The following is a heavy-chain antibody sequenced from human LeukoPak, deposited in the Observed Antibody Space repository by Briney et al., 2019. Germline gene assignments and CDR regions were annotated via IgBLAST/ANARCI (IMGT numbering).Heavy chain of an antibody. V-gene: IGHV3-49*03. CDR2: LRTKPYGGTT. J-gene: IGHJ3*02. CDR1: GFTFGGYA. CDR3: SRVRYSGVGGRFDAFDI. D-gene: IGHD1-26*01. Sequence: GSLRLSCTASGFTFGGYAVSWFRRAPGKGLEWVAFLRTKPYGGTTESAASVKGRFGLSRDDSEYVAYLQMNNLKTEDTAVYFCSRVRYSGVGGRFDAFDIWGQGTMVTVSS.